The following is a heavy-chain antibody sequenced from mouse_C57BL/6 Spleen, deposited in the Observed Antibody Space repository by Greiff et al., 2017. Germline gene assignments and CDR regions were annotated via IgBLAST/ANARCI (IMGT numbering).Heavy chain of an antibody. CDR2: INPSSGYT. CDR3: ARSYYSSNYYALDY. CDR1: GYTFTSYW. D-gene: IGHD1-1*01. Sequence: QVQLQQSGAELSKPGASVKLSCKASGYTFTSYWMHWVKQRPGQGLEWIGEINPSSGYTKYNQKFKDKATLTADKSSSTAYMQLSSLTSEDSAVYYCARSYYSSNYYALDYWGQGTTVTVSS. J-gene: IGHJ4*01. V-gene: IGHV1-7*01.